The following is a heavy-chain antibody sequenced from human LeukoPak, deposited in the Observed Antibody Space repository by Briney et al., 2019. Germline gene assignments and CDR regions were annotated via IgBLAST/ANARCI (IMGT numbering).Heavy chain of an antibody. J-gene: IGHJ3*02. V-gene: IGHV3-74*01. CDR1: GFTFSTYW. CDR3: AKDGVYCSSTSCYTPGSNDAFDI. CDR2: TNNDGSRT. D-gene: IGHD2-2*02. Sequence: PGGSLRLSCAASGFTFSTYWMHWVRQVPGKGLVWVSRTNNDGSRTTYADSVKGRFTISRDNAKNTVYLQMNSLRAEDTAVYYCAKDGVYCSSTSCYTPGSNDAFDIWGQGTMVTVSS.